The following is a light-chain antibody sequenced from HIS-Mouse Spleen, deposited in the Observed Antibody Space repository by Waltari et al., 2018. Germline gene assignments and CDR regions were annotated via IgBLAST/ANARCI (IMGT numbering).Light chain of an antibody. V-gene: IGLV1-47*01. CDR2: RNN. J-gene: IGLJ2*01. Sequence: QSVLTQPPSASGTPGQRVPISCSGSSSNTGSNYVSWYQQLPGTAPKLLIYRNNQRPSGVPDRFSGSKSGTSASLAISGLRSEDEADYYCAAWDDSLSGVFGGGTKLTVL. CDR3: AAWDDSLSGV. CDR1: SSNTGSNY.